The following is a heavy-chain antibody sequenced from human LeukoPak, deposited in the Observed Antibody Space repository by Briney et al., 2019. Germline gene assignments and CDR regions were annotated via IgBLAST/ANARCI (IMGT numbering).Heavy chain of an antibody. V-gene: IGHV4-31*03. Sequence: PSETLSLTCTVSGGSISSGGYYWSWIRQHPGKGLEWIGYIYYSGSTYYNPSLKSRVTISVDTSKTQFSLKLSSVTAADTAVYYCARASEYCSSTSCYNWFDRWGQGTLVTVSS. CDR2: IYYSGST. CDR3: ARASEYCSSTSCYNWFDR. J-gene: IGHJ5*02. D-gene: IGHD2-2*01. CDR1: GGSISSGGYY.